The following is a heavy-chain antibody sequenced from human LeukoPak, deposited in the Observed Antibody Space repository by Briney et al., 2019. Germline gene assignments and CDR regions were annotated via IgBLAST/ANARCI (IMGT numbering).Heavy chain of an antibody. J-gene: IGHJ4*02. V-gene: IGHV1-69*13. CDR1: GGTFSSYA. CDR3: ASAKSFARTGYYFDY. CDR2: IIPIFGTA. Sequence: ASVKVSCKASGGTFSSYAISWVRQAPGQGLEWMGGIIPIFGTANYAQKFQGRVTITADESTSTAYMELSSLRSEDTAVYCCASAKSFARTGYYFDYWGQGTLVTVSS. D-gene: IGHD3/OR15-3a*01.